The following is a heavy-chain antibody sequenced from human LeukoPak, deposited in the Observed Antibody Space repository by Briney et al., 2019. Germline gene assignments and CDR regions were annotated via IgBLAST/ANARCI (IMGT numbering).Heavy chain of an antibody. Sequence: GGSLRLSCTVSGFTVSSNSMSWVRQAPGKGLEWVSFIYSDNTHYSDSVKGRFTISRDNSKNTLYLQMNSLRAEDTAVYYCAKGGLLWFGELSFRYYYYMDVWGKGTTVTVSS. CDR2: IYSDNT. V-gene: IGHV3-53*01. D-gene: IGHD3-10*01. CDR3: AKGGLLWFGELSFRYYYYMDV. CDR1: GFTVSSNS. J-gene: IGHJ6*03.